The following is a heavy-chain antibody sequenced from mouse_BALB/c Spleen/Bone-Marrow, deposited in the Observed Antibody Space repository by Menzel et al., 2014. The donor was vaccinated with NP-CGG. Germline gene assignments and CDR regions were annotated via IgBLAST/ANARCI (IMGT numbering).Heavy chain of an antibody. V-gene: IGHV5-9-4*01. CDR2: ISSGGSYT. CDR1: GFTFSSYA. CDR3: AREGAY. Sequence: EVMLVESGGGLVKPGGSLKLSCAASGFTFSSYAMSWVRQSPEKRLEWVAEISSGGSYTYYPDTVTGRFTISRDNAKNTLYLEMSSLWSEDTAMYYCAREGAYWGQGTLVTVSA. J-gene: IGHJ3*01.